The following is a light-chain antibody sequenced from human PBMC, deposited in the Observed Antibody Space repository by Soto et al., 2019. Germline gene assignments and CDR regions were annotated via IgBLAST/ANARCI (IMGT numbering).Light chain of an antibody. CDR3: CSYAGSYWV. CDR1: ISDVGGYNY. J-gene: IGLJ3*02. CDR2: DVS. V-gene: IGLV2-11*01. Sequence: QSALTQPRSVSGSPGQSVTISCTGTISDVGGYNYVSWYQHHPGKAPKLMIYDVSERPSGVPDRFSGSKSGNTASLTISGLQAEDETDYYCCSYAGSYWVFGGGTKLTVL.